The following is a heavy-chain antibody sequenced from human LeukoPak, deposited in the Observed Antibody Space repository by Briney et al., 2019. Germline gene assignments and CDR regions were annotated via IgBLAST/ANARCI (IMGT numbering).Heavy chain of an antibody. CDR1: GFTFSSYW. Sequence: GGSLRLSCAASGFTFSSYWMNWVRQPPGKGLEWVANIKRDGSEKYYVHSVKGRFTISRDNAKNSLHLQMNSLRAEDTAVYYCARDPSRGYTYGYGDYWGQGTLVTVSS. CDR3: ARDPSRGYTYGYGDY. V-gene: IGHV3-7*01. CDR2: IKRDGSEK. J-gene: IGHJ4*02. D-gene: IGHD5-18*01.